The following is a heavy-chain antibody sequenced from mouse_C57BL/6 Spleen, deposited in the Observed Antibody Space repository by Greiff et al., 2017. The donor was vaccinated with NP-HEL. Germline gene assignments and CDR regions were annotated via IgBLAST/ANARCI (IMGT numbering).Heavy chain of an antibody. V-gene: IGHV14-2*01. CDR2: IDPEDGGT. J-gene: IGHJ1*03. Sequence: VQLQQSGAELVKPGASVKLSCTASGFNIKDYYMHWVKQRTEQGLEWIGRIDPEDGGTKYAPKFQGKATITADTSSNTAYLQLSSLTSEDTAVYYCASDYYGSSYPRQRVYWYFDVWGTGTTVTVSS. CDR1: GFNIKDYY. CDR3: ASDYYGSSYPRQRVYWYFDV. D-gene: IGHD1-1*01.